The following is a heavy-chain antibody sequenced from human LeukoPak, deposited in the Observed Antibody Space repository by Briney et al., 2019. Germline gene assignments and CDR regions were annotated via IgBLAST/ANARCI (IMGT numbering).Heavy chain of an antibody. D-gene: IGHD2-21*02. CDR1: GFTFSSYW. V-gene: IGHV3-7*01. Sequence: SGGSLRLSCAASGFTFSSYWMSWVRQAPGRGLDWVANIKQGGSEKYYVDSVKGRFTISRDNSKNTLYLQMNSLRAEDTAVYYCARDNSIVVVTAIPDEGPLNWFDPWGQGTLVTVSS. J-gene: IGHJ5*02. CDR2: IKQGGSEK. CDR3: ARDNSIVVVTAIPDEGPLNWFDP.